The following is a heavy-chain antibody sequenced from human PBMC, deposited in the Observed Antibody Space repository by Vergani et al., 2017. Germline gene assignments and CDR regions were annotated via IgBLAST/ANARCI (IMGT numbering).Heavy chain of an antibody. V-gene: IGHV3-30*18. CDR1: GFTFSSYG. Sequence: QVQLVESGGGVVQPGRSLRLSCAASGFTFSSYGLHWVRQAPGQGLEWVAVISYDGSNKYYADSVKGRFTISRDNSKNTLYMQMNSLRAEDTAVYYCAKDGAWGWLQFPPDYWGQGTLVTVSS. J-gene: IGHJ4*02. D-gene: IGHD5-24*01. CDR3: AKDGAWGWLQFPPDY. CDR2: ISYDGSNK.